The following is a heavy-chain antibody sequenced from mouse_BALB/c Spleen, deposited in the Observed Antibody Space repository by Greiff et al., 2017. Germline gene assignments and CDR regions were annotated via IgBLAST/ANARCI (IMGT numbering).Heavy chain of an antibody. Sequence: EVMLVESGGGLVQPGGSLRLSCATSGFTFTDYYMSWVRQPPGKALEWLGFIRNKANGYTTEYSSSVKGRFTISRDNSQSILYLQMNTLRAEDSATYYCARDGGDYYGYGYWGQGTTLTVSS. D-gene: IGHD1-2*01. CDR2: IRNKANGYTT. J-gene: IGHJ2*01. CDR3: ARDGGDYYGYGY. CDR1: GFTFTDYY. V-gene: IGHV7-3*02.